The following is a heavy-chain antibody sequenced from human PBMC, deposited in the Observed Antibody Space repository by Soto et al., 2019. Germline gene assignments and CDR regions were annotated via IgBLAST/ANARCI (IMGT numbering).Heavy chain of an antibody. Sequence: ASVKVSCKASGGTFSSYAISWVRQAPGQGLEWMGGIIPIFGTANYAQKFQGRVTITADESTSTAYMELSSLRSEDTAVYYCARDRGGYYDSSGYKTNLAFDIWGQGTMVTVSS. CDR2: IIPIFGTA. V-gene: IGHV1-69*13. J-gene: IGHJ3*02. CDR1: GGTFSSYA. CDR3: ARDRGGYYDSSGYKTNLAFDI. D-gene: IGHD3-22*01.